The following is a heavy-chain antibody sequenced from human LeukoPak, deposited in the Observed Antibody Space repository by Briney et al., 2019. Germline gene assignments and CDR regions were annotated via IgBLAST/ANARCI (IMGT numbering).Heavy chain of an antibody. CDR3: ARGQSDSSGYD. CDR2: ISSSSSTI. J-gene: IGHJ4*02. CDR1: GFTFSSYW. V-gene: IGHV3-48*04. Sequence: GGSLRLSCAASGFTFSSYWMSWVRQAPGKGLEWVSYISSSSSTIYYADSVKGRFTISRDNAKNSLYLQMNSLRAEDTAVYYCARGQSDSSGYDWGQGTLVTVSS. D-gene: IGHD6-19*01.